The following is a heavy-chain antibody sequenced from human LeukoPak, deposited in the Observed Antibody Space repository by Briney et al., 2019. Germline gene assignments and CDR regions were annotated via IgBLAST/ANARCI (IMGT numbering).Heavy chain of an antibody. CDR3: ARRYYYDSSGYSDYYFDY. D-gene: IGHD3-22*01. V-gene: IGHV1-69*05. Sequence: GSSVKVSCKASGGTFSSYAISWVRQAPGQGLEWMGGIIPIFGTANYAQKFQGRVTITTDESTSTAYMELSSLRSEDTAVYYCARRYYYDSSGYSDYYFDYWGQGILVTVSS. CDR2: IIPIFGTA. J-gene: IGHJ4*02. CDR1: GGTFSSYA.